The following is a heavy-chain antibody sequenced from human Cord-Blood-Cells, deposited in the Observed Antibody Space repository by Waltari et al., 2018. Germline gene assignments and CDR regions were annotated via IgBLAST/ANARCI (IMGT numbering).Heavy chain of an antibody. J-gene: IGHJ4*02. CDR3: ASRMRFSSWYYFDY. Sequence: QVQLVQSGAEVKKPGASVKVSCKVSGYTLTELSMHWVRQAPGKGLEWMGLFDPENVETIYAQKFQGRVTMTEDTSTDTAYMELSSLRSEDTAVYYCASRMRFSSWYYFDYWGQGTLVTVSS. V-gene: IGHV1-24*01. CDR2: FDPENVET. CDR1: GYTLTELS. D-gene: IGHD6-13*01.